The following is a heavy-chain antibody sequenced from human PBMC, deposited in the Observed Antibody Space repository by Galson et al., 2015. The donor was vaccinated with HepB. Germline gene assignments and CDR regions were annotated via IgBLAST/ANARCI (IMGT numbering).Heavy chain of an antibody. Sequence: LSLTCAVFGGSFRTYHWPWIRPPPGKGLEWIGEITQSGSTHSNPSLKSRVTISVDTSKNQFSLKVRSVTAADTAVYYCARGKGRQVLLDYHYYGMDVWGQGTTVSVSS. D-gene: IGHD3-3*01. CDR1: GGSFRTYH. J-gene: IGHJ6*01. CDR2: ITQSGST. CDR3: ARGKGRQVLLDYHYYGMDV. V-gene: IGHV4-34*01.